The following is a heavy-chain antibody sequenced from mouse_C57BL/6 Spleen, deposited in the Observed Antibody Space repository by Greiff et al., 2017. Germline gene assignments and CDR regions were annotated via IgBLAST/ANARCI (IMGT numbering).Heavy chain of an antibody. CDR2: INPGSGGT. CDR1: GYAFTNYL. J-gene: IGHJ3*01. Sequence: QVQLQQSGAELVRPGTSVKVSCKASGYAFTNYLIEWVKQRPGQGLGWIGVINPGSGGTNYNEKFKGKATLTAAKSSSTAYMQLSSLTSEDSAVYFCARGLRGQFAYWGQGTLVTVSA. D-gene: IGHD1-1*01. V-gene: IGHV1-54*01. CDR3: ARGLRGQFAY.